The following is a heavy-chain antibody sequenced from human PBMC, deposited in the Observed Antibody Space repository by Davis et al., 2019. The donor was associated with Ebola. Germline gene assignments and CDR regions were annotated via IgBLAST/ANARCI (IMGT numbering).Heavy chain of an antibody. CDR2: MNPNSGNT. J-gene: IGHJ4*02. V-gene: IGHV1-8*01. CDR1: GYTFSSYD. CDR3: ARGLRYFDWLT. D-gene: IGHD3-9*01. Sequence: ASVKVSCKASGYTFSSYDINWVRQAAGQGLEWMGWMNPNSGNTGYAQKFQGRVTMTRDTSISTAYMELSSLRSEDTAMYYCARGLRYFDWLTWGQGTLVTVSS.